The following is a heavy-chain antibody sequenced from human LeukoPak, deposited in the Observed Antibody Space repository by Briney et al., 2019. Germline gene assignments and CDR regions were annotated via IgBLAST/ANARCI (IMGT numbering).Heavy chain of an antibody. V-gene: IGHV4-59*01. J-gene: IGHJ6*02. CDR2: IYYSGST. Sequence: PSETLSLTCTVSGGSISSYYWSWIRQPPGKGLEWIGYIYYSGSTNYNPSLKSRVTISVDTSKNQFSLKLSSVTAADTAVYYCARVPAADPGYYGMDVWGQGTTVTVSS. CDR3: ARVPAADPGYYGMDV. CDR1: GGSISSYY. D-gene: IGHD6-13*01.